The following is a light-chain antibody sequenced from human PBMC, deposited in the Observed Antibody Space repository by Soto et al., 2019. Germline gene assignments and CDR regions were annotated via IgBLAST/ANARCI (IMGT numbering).Light chain of an antibody. J-gene: IGLJ1*01. CDR2: EVS. V-gene: IGLV2-14*01. CDR1: SSDVGGYNY. CDR3: SSYTSTSTRV. Sequence: QSVLTQPAFVSGSPGQSITLSCTGTSSDVGGYNYVSWYQHPPGKAPKLMISEVSNRPSGVSNRFSGSKSGNTASLTISGPQAEDEADYYCSSYTSTSTRVFGTGTKVTVL.